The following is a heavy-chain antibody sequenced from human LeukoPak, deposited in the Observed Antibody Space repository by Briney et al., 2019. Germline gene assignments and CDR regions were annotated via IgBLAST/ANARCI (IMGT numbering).Heavy chain of an antibody. Sequence: PGGSLRLSCAATGFTFSSYEMNWVRQAPGKGLEGVSYISSSGSTIYYADSVKGRFTISSDNSKNTLYLQMNSLRAEDTAVYYCARAERLYSSSPDGDEGWCDPWGQGTLVTVSS. V-gene: IGHV3-48*03. D-gene: IGHD6-6*01. CDR2: ISSSGSTI. CDR3: ARAERLYSSSPDGDEGWCDP. CDR1: GFTFSSYE. J-gene: IGHJ5*02.